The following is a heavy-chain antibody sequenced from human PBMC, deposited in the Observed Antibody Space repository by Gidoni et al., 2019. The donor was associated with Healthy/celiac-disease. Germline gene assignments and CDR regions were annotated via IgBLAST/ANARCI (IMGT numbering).Heavy chain of an antibody. D-gene: IGHD3-22*01. Sequence: EVQLVESGGGLVKPGGSLRLSCAASGFTFSSYSMNWVRQAPGKGLEWVSYISSSSSYIYYADSVKGRFTISRDNAKNSLYLQMNSLRAEDTAVYYCARGGHYYDSSGILYYFDYWGQGTLVTVSS. CDR3: ARGGHYYDSSGILYYFDY. CDR1: GFTFSSYS. J-gene: IGHJ4*02. V-gene: IGHV3-21*01. CDR2: ISSSSSYI.